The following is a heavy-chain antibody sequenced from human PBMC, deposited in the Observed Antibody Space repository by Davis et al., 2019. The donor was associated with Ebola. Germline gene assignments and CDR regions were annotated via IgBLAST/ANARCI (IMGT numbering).Heavy chain of an antibody. D-gene: IGHD2-2*02. Sequence: GESLKTPCAASGFTFSSYWMSWVRQAPGKGLEWVANIKQDGSEKYYVDSVKGRFTIYRDNAKNSLYLQMNSLRAEDTDVYYWARAGTSITSFYTNYWGQGTLVTVSS. CDR3: ARAGTSITSFYTNY. V-gene: IGHV3-7*01. CDR1: GFTFSSYW. CDR2: IKQDGSEK. J-gene: IGHJ4*02.